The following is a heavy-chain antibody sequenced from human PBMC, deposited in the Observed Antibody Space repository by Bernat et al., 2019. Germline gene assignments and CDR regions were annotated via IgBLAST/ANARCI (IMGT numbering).Heavy chain of an antibody. Sequence: QVQLVQSGAEVKKPGASVKVSCKASGYTFTSYGISWVRQAPGQGLEWMGWISAYNGNTNYAQKLQVRVTMTTDTSTSSAYMELRSLRSDDTAVYYCARDTSSWQRSNWFDPWGQGTLVTVSS. CDR3: ARDTSSWQRSNWFDP. CDR1: GYTFTSYG. CDR2: ISAYNGNT. J-gene: IGHJ5*02. V-gene: IGHV1-18*01. D-gene: IGHD6-13*01.